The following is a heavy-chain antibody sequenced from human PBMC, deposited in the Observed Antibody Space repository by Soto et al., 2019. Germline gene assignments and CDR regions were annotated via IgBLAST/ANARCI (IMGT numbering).Heavy chain of an antibody. D-gene: IGHD3-22*01. CDR3: AREDSSGYRFDY. J-gene: IGHJ4*02. V-gene: IGHV1-69*06. CDR1: GGTFSTYI. CDR2: IIPLFGAA. Sequence: QVQLVQSGAEVKKPGSSVKVSCTVSGGTFSTYIISWVRQAPGHGLEWMGGIIPLFGAANYAQKFQGRVTITADKSTRTAYMELSSLRSEDTASFYCAREDSSGYRFDYWGQGTLVTVST.